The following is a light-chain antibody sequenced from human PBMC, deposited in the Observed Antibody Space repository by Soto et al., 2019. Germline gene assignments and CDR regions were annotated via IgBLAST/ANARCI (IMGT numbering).Light chain of an antibody. CDR3: QQFGSSPIT. Sequence: EIVLTQSPGTLSLSPGERAALSCRASQSVSSNYLAWYQQKIGQAPRLLIYGASSRATGIPDRFSSSGSGTEFAPTISSLEPEDVAVYFCQQFGSSPITFGQGTQLEIK. CDR2: GAS. CDR1: QSVSSNY. J-gene: IGKJ5*01. V-gene: IGKV3-20*01.